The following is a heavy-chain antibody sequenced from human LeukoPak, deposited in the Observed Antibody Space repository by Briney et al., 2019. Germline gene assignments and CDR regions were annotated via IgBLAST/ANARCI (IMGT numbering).Heavy chain of an antibody. CDR3: ARGVGI. J-gene: IGHJ3*02. V-gene: IGHV3-23*01. Sequence: GGSLRLSCAASGFNFANHAMSWVRQTAGKGLEWVSAISGGGDITYYADSVKGRFTISRDNSKDTLFLQMHSLRPGDTAVYYCARGVGIWGQGTMVTVSS. CDR2: ISGGGDIT. D-gene: IGHD3-16*01. CDR1: GFNFANHA.